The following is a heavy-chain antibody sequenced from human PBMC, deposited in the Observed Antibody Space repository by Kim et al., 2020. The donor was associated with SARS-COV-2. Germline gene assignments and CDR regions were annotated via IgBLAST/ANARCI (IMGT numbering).Heavy chain of an antibody. CDR2: ISYDGSNK. V-gene: IGHV3-30*04. J-gene: IGHJ4*02. Sequence: GGSLRLSCAASGFTFSSYAMHWVRQAPGKGLEWVAVISYDGSNKYYADSVKGRFTISRDNSKNTLYLQMNSLRAEDTAVYYCAGLPLVGTAAGTMPTDYWGQGALVTVSS. D-gene: IGHD6-13*01. CDR3: AGLPLVGTAAGTMPTDY. CDR1: GFTFSSYA.